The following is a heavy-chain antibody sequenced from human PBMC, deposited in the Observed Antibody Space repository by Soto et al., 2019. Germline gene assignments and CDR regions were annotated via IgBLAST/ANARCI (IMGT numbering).Heavy chain of an antibody. D-gene: IGHD3-16*01. Sequence: PGGSLRLSCAASGFTFSNYWMHWVRQVPGKGLVWVSRINNDESTTTYADSVKGRFTISRDNSKNTLYLQMNSLRAEDTAVYYCARVHGGYFDYWGQGTLVTVSS. V-gene: IGHV3-74*01. CDR2: INNDESTT. J-gene: IGHJ4*02. CDR1: GFTFSNYW. CDR3: ARVHGGYFDY.